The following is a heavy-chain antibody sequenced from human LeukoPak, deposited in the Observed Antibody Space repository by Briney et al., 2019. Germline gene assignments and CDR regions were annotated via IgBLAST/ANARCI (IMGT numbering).Heavy chain of an antibody. Sequence: PGGSLRLSCAASGFTFSSYAMNWVRQAPGKGLEWVSAISASGGSTYYADSVKGRFTISRDNSKSTLYLQMNSLRAEDTAIFYCARDLNRNWFDPWGQGTLVTVSS. V-gene: IGHV3-23*01. CDR3: ARDLNRNWFDP. CDR1: GFTFSSYA. CDR2: ISASGGST. D-gene: IGHD1-14*01. J-gene: IGHJ5*02.